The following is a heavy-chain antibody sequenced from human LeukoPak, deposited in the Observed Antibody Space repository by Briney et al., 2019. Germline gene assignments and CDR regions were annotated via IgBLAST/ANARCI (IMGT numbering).Heavy chain of an antibody. D-gene: IGHD3-22*01. V-gene: IGHV4-59*08. J-gene: IGHJ4*02. CDR3: AGYYYYDSSGYWDYFDY. CDR2: IYYSGST. CDR1: GGSISSYY. Sequence: SETLSLTCTVSGGSISSYYWSWIRQPPGKGLEWIGYIYYSGSTNYNPSLKSRVTISVDTSKNQFSLKLSSVTAVDTAVYYCAGYYYYDSSGYWDYFDYWGQGTLVTVSS.